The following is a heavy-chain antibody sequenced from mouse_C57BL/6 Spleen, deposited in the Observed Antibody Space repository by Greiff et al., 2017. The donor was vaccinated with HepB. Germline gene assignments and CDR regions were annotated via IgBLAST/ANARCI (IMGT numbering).Heavy chain of an antibody. J-gene: IGHJ3*01. V-gene: IGHV5-12*01. D-gene: IGHD2-4*01. CDR2: ISNGGGST. CDR3: ARQGGDYDGFAY. Sequence: EVHLVESGGGLVQPGGSLKLSCAASGFTFSDYYMYWVRQTPEKRLEWVAYISNGGGSTYYPDTVKGRFTISRDNAKNTLYLQMSRLKSDDTAMYYCARQGGDYDGFAYWGQGTLVTVSA. CDR1: GFTFSDYY.